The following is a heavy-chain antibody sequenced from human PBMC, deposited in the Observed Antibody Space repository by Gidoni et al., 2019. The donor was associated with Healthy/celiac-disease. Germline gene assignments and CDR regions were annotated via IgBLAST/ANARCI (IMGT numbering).Heavy chain of an antibody. CDR1: GFTFSSYS. D-gene: IGHD6-6*01. Sequence: EVQLVESGGGLVQPGGSLRLSCAASGFTFSSYSMNWVRQAPGKGLEWVSYISSSSSTIYYADSVKGRFTISRDNAKNSLYLQMNSLRAEDTAVYYCARRKAAARPPYYYYYGMDVWGQGTTVTVSS. CDR3: ARRKAAARPPYYYYYGMDV. V-gene: IGHV3-48*01. CDR2: ISSSSSTI. J-gene: IGHJ6*02.